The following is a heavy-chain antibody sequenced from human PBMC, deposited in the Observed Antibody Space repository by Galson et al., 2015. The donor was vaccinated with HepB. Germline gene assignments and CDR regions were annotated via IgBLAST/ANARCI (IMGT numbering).Heavy chain of an antibody. V-gene: IGHV4-61*02. D-gene: IGHD2-2*01. CDR3: ARDSYCTSTSCPGPYYYYYMDV. J-gene: IGHJ6*03. CDR2: IYTSGST. CDR1: GGSISSGSYY. Sequence: TLSLTCTVSGGSISSGSYYWSWIRQPAGKGLEWIGRIYTSGSTNYNPSLKSRVTMSVDTSKNQFSLKLGSVTAADTAVYYCARDSYCTSTSCPGPYYYYYMDVWGRGTTVTVSS.